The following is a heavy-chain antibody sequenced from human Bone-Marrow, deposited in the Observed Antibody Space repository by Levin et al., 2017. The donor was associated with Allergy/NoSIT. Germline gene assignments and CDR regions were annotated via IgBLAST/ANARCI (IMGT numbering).Heavy chain of an antibody. CDR2: IHYSGDT. V-gene: IGHV4-59*08. J-gene: IGHJ3*01. Sequence: GSLRLSCTISGGSIDSHYWSWIRQPPGKGLEWIGYIHYSGDTSYMPSLKSRVTILMDTSRNQFSLTLNSVTAADTAMYYCARRDYSTESLGAIDFWGRGTMVTVS. CDR3: ARRDYSTESLGAIDF. CDR1: GGSIDSHY. D-gene: IGHD4-11*01.